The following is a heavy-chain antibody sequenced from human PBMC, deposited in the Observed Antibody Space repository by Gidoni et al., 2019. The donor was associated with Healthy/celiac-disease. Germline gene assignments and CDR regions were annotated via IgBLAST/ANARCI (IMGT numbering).Heavy chain of an antibody. D-gene: IGHD2-15*01. CDR1: GGSFSGYY. J-gene: IGHJ3*02. CDR3: ARAKTGAATGGRAFDI. CDR2: INHSGST. Sequence: QVQLQQWGAGLLKPSETLSLTCADYGGSFSGYYWSWIRQPPGKGLEWIGEINHSGSTNYNPSLKSRVTISVDTSKNQFSLKLSSVTAADTAVYYCARAKTGAATGGRAFDIWGQGTMVTVSS. V-gene: IGHV4-34*01.